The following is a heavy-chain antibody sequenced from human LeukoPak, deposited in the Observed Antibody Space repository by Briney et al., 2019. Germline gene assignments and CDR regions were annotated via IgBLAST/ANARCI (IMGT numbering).Heavy chain of an antibody. CDR2: IYYSGST. Sequence: PSQTLSLTCTASGGSISSYYWSWIRQPPGKGLEWIGYIYYSGSTNYNPSLKSRVTISVDTSKNQFSLKLSSVTAADTAVYYCARVIRPYYFDYWGQGTLVTVSS. J-gene: IGHJ4*02. CDR1: GGSISSYY. V-gene: IGHV4-59*01. D-gene: IGHD4-17*01. CDR3: ARVIRPYYFDY.